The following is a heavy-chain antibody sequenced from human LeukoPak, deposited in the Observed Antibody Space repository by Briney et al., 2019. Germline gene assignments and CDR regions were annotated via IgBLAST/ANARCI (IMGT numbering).Heavy chain of an antibody. CDR3: ARDRYYDSSGYSPLPD. D-gene: IGHD3-22*01. Sequence: PSETLSLTCTVSGYSISSGYYWGWIRQPPGKGLEWIGSISHSGSTYYSPSLKSRVTISVDTSKNQFSLKLSSVTAADTAVYYCARDRYYDSSGYSPLPDWGQGTLVTVSS. CDR1: GYSISSGYY. V-gene: IGHV4-38-2*02. J-gene: IGHJ4*02. CDR2: ISHSGST.